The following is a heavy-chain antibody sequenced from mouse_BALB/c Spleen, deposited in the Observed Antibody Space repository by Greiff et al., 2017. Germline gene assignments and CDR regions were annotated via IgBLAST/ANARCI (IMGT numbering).Heavy chain of an antibody. Sequence: VQLQQSGAELVKPGASVKLSCKTSGYTFTSYWIQWVKQRPGQGLGWIGEIFPGTGTTYYNEKFKGKATLTIDTSSSTAYMQLSSLTSEDSAVYFCASTMSHYYAMDYWGQGTSVTVSS. CDR3: ASTMSHYYAMDY. CDR1: GYTFTSYW. V-gene: IGHV1S132*01. CDR2: IFPGTGTT. D-gene: IGHD2-4*01. J-gene: IGHJ4*01.